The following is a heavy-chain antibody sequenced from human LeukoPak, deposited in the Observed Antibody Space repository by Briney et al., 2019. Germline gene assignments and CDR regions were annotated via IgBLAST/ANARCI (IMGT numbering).Heavy chain of an antibody. CDR1: GFTFSSYA. CDR3: ARLESIVGAYYFDY. D-gene: IGHD1-26*01. J-gene: IGHJ4*02. V-gene: IGHV3-11*03. CDR2: ISSSSSYT. Sequence: GGSLRLSCAASGFTFSSYAMSWVRQAPGKGLEWVSYISSSSSYTNYADSVKGRFTISRDNAKNSLYLQMNSLRAEDTAVYYCARLESIVGAYYFDYWGQGTLVTVSS.